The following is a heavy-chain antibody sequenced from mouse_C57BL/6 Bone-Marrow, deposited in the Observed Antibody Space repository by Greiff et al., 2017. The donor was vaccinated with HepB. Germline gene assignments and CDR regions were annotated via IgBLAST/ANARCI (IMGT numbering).Heavy chain of an antibody. CDR2: IYPGDGDT. Sequence: VQLQQSGPELVKPGASVKISCKASGYAFSSSWMNWVKQRPGKGLEWIGRIYPGDGDTNYNGKFKGKATLTAGKSSSTAYMQLSSLTSEDSAVYFCARFENGYAMDYWGQGTSVTVSS. V-gene: IGHV1-82*01. J-gene: IGHJ4*01. CDR3: ARFENGYAMDY. CDR1: GYAFSSSW.